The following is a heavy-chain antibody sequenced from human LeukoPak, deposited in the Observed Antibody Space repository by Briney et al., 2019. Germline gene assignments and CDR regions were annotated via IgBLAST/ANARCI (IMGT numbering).Heavy chain of an antibody. CDR3: ARGRGEVVVAAWDVFDI. CDR1: GGPISSYY. Sequence: SETLSLTCTVSGGPISSYYWSWIRQPPGQGLEWIAYTYYSGSTNHNPSLKSRVTISIDTSKNQFSLTLSSVTAADTAVYYCARGRGEVVVAAWDVFDIWGQGTMVTVSS. V-gene: IGHV4-59*08. J-gene: IGHJ3*02. D-gene: IGHD2-15*01. CDR2: TYYSGST.